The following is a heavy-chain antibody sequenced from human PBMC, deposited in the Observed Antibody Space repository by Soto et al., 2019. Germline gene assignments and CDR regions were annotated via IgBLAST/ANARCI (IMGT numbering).Heavy chain of an antibody. CDR1: GGTFGSYA. D-gene: IGHD3-9*01. J-gene: IGHJ6*02. CDR2: IIPIFGTA. CDR3: ARGLRYFDWLPTQAYYYYYGMDV. Sequence: SVKVSCKASGGTFGSYAISWVRQAPGQGLEWMGGIIPIFGTANYAQKFQGRVTITADKSTSTAYMELSSLRSEDTAVYYCARGLRYFDWLPTQAYYYYYGMDVWGQGTTVTVSS. V-gene: IGHV1-69*06.